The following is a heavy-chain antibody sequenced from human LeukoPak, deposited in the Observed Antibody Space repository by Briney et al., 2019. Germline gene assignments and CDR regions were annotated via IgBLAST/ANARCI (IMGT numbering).Heavy chain of an antibody. D-gene: IGHD3-10*01. Sequence: PSETLSLTCTVSGGSISSSSYSWGWIRQPPGKGLEWIGSIYYSGSTYYNPSLKSRVTISVDTSKNQFSLKLSSVTAADTAVYYCARQGSEVLLWFGEHTDYWGQGTLVTVSS. J-gene: IGHJ4*02. CDR1: GGSISSSSYS. CDR2: IYYSGST. V-gene: IGHV4-39*01. CDR3: ARQGSEVLLWFGEHTDY.